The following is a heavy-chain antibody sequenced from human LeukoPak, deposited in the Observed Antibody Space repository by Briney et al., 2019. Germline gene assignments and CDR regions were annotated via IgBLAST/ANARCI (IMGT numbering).Heavy chain of an antibody. V-gene: IGHV3-21*01. CDR2: ITSGSDYI. J-gene: IGHJ6*03. Sequence: GGSLRLSCVAPGFTITSYNMNWVRQAPGKGLEWVSSITSGSDYIYYADSVKGRFTISRDNAKNSLYLQMNSLRAEDTAVYYCARSSGWYHRGPDYYYYYMDVWGKGTTVTVS. D-gene: IGHD6-19*01. CDR3: ARSSGWYHRGPDYYYYYMDV. CDR1: GFTITSYN.